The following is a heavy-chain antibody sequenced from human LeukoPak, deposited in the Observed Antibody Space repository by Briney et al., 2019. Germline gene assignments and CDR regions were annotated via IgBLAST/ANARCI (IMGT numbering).Heavy chain of an antibody. CDR2: MNPDSGNT. V-gene: IGHV1-8*01. CDR1: GYTVTSYD. Sequence: GASVTVSCTASGYTVTSYDINWGRRAAGQGLEWMGWMNPDSGNTGYAQKFQGRVTMTRNPSISTAYMELSSLGSEDTAVYYCATTRGEWLVPGLFDYWGQGTLVTVSS. CDR3: ATTRGEWLVPGLFDY. J-gene: IGHJ4*02. D-gene: IGHD6-19*01.